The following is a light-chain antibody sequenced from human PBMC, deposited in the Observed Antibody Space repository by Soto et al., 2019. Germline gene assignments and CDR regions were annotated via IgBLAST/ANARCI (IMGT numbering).Light chain of an antibody. J-gene: IGKJ4*01. CDR3: QQYDDYPLT. Sequence: DIQVTQSPSTLSASVGDRVTITCRASQSISTWLAWYQQKPGKAPKLLIYEASSLESGVPSRFGGSASETEFTLTISSLQPDDFATYFGQQYDDYPLTFGGGTKVEIK. V-gene: IGKV1-5*03. CDR2: EAS. CDR1: QSISTW.